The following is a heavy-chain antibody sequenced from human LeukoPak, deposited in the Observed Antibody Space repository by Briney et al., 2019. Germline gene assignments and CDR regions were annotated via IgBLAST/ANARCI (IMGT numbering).Heavy chain of an antibody. CDR2: ISAYNGNT. J-gene: IGHJ4*02. Sequence: AASVKVSCKASGYTFTSYTIHWVRQAPGQRLEWMGWISAYNGNTNYAQKLQGRVTMTTDTSTSTAYMELRSLRSDDTAVYYCGRDLYDFWSGYYTGIDYWGQGTLVTVSS. CDR1: GYTFTSYT. D-gene: IGHD3-3*01. CDR3: GRDLYDFWSGYYTGIDY. V-gene: IGHV1-18*01.